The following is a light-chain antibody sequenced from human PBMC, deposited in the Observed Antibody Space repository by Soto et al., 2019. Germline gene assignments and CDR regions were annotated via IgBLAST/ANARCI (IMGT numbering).Light chain of an antibody. CDR3: QQYESRQGT. V-gene: IGKV1-5*03. J-gene: IGKJ1*01. Sequence: DIQMTQSPSTLSASVGDRVTITCRASQSTSGWVAWYQQKPGKAPKLLIYQASSLENGVPSRYSGSGSETEFTLTISSLQPADFASYYCQQYESRQGTFGQGTKVEIK. CDR1: QSTSGW. CDR2: QAS.